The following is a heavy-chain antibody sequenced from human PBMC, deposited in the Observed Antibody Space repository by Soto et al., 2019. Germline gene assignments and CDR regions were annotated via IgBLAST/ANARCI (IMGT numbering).Heavy chain of an antibody. CDR2: IYYSGST. CDR1: GGPVSSGSYY. V-gene: IGHV4-30-4*01. CDR3: ARADMSQSSKVLRVSRIPRYYYGMDV. Sequence: SETLSLTCTVSGGPVSSGSYYWSWIRQPPGKGLEWIGYIYYSGSTYYNPPLKSRVTISVDTSKNQFSLKLSSVTAADTAVYYCARADMSQSSKVLRVSRIPRYYYGMDVWGQGTTVTVSS. J-gene: IGHJ6*02. D-gene: IGHD3-3*01.